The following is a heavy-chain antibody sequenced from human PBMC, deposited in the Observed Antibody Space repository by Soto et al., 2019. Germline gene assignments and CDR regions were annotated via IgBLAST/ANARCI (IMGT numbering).Heavy chain of an antibody. J-gene: IGHJ4*02. CDR3: ARAIGPTLFDY. CDR1: GFTFSSYD. V-gene: IGHV3-13*04. CDR2: IGTAGDT. Sequence: PGWSLRLSCSASGFTFSSYDMHWVRQGPGKGLEWVSAIGTAGDTNYAGSVKGRFTISRENAKNSLYLQMNSLRAGDTAIYFCARAIGPTLFDYWGQGTLVTV. D-gene: IGHD3-22*01.